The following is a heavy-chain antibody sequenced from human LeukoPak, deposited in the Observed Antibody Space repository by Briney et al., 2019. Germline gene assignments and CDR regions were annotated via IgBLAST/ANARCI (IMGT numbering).Heavy chain of an antibody. J-gene: IGHJ6*04. CDR2: IIPIFGTA. CDR3: ARDIVVVPAVGLNYYYYGMDV. Sequence: SVKVSCKASGGTFSSYAISWVRQAPGQGLEWMGGIIPIFGTANYAQKFQGRVTITADQSTSTAYMELSSLRSEDTAVYYCARDIVVVPAVGLNYYYYGMDVWGKGTTVTVSS. CDR1: GGTFSSYA. V-gene: IGHV1-69*01. D-gene: IGHD2-2*01.